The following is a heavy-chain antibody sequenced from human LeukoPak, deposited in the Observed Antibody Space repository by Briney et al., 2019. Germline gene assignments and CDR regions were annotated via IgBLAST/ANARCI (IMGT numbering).Heavy chain of an antibody. CDR3: ARGRGYSYGRNWFDP. V-gene: IGHV4-39*07. CDR2: INHSGST. J-gene: IGHJ5*02. CDR1: GGSISSSSYY. D-gene: IGHD5-18*01. Sequence: PSETLSLTCTVSGGSISSSSYYWSWIRQPPGKGLEWIGEINHSGSTNYNPSLKSRVTISVDTSKNQFSLKLSSVTAADTAVYYCARGRGYSYGRNWFDPWGQGTLVTVSS.